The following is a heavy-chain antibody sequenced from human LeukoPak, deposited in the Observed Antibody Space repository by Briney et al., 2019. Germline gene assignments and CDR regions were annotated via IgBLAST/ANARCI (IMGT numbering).Heavy chain of an antibody. V-gene: IGHV3-53*04. Sequence: GGSLRLSCAASGFTVSSNYMSWVRQAPGKGLEWVSVIYSGGSTYYADSVKGRFTISRHNSKNTLYLQMNSLRAGDTAVYYCARARLWFGDNYYYGMDVWGQGTTVTVSS. D-gene: IGHD3-10*01. J-gene: IGHJ6*02. CDR3: ARARLWFGDNYYYGMDV. CDR1: GFTVSSNY. CDR2: IYSGGST.